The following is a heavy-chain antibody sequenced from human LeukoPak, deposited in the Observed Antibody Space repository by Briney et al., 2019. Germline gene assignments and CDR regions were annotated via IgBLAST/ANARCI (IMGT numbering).Heavy chain of an antibody. CDR3: ASRDPCSGGNCYGLAY. CDR1: GFTFSTYG. D-gene: IGHD2-15*01. J-gene: IGHJ4*02. Sequence: PGGSLRLSCAASGFTFSTYGMSWVRQAPGKGLEWVSIIGRTGSTTYYADSVKGRFTISRDNSENTIYLQMNSLRAEDTAVYYCASRDPCSGGNCYGLAYWGQGTLVTVSS. V-gene: IGHV3-23*01. CDR2: IGRTGSTT.